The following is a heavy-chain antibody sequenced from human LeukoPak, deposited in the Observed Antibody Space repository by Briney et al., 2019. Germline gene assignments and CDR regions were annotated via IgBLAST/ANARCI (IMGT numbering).Heavy chain of an antibody. J-gene: IGHJ4*02. V-gene: IGHV4-59*12. Sequence: SETLSLTCTVSGGSIRSYYWSWIRQPPGKGLEWIGYIHYSGSTKYNPSLKSRVTISVDTSKNQFSLKLSSMTAADTAVYYCARRFGWNARTDYWGQGTLVTVSS. D-gene: IGHD1-1*01. CDR2: IHYSGST. CDR1: GGSIRSYY. CDR3: ARRFGWNARTDY.